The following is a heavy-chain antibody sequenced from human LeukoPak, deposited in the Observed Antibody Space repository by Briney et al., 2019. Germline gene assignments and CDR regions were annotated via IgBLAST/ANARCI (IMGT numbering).Heavy chain of an antibody. CDR3: AKIPSGDTAKV. CDR1: GFTFSSYG. Sequence: PGGSLRLSCAASGFTFSSYGMHWVRQAPGKGLEWVAVIWYGGSNKYYADSVKGRFTISRDNSKNTLYLQMNSLKAEDTAVYYCAKIPSGDTAKVWGQGTLVTVSS. CDR2: IWYGGSNK. D-gene: IGHD5-18*01. J-gene: IGHJ4*02. V-gene: IGHV3-30*02.